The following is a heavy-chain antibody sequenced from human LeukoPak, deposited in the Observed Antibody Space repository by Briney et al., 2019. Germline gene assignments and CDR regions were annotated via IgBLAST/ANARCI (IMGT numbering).Heavy chain of an antibody. CDR2: INHSGST. V-gene: IGHV4-39*07. CDR3: ARDAYYFPFDY. CDR1: GGSISSSSYY. D-gene: IGHD3-10*01. Sequence: SSETLSLTCTVSGGSISSSSYYWGWIRQPPGKGLEWIGEINHSGSTNYNPSLKSRVTISVDTSKNQFSLKLSSVTAADTAVYYCARDAYYFPFDYWGQGTLVTVSS. J-gene: IGHJ4*02.